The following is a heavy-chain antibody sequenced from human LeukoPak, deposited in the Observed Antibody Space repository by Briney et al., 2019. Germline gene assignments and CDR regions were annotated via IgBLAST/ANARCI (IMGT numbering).Heavy chain of an antibody. D-gene: IGHD2-15*01. CDR2: INHSGST. Sequence: SETLSLTCAVYGGSFSGYYWSWIRQPPGKGLEWIGEINHSGSTNYNPSLKSRVTISVDTSKNQFSLKLSSVTAADTAVYYCARDSVVAAISSGRGWFDPWGQGTLVTVSS. CDR3: ARDSVVAAISSGRGWFDP. CDR1: GGSFSGYY. V-gene: IGHV4-34*01. J-gene: IGHJ5*02.